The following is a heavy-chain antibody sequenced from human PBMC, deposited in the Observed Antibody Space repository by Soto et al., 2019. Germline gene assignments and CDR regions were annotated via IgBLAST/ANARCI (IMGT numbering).Heavy chain of an antibody. J-gene: IGHJ5*02. D-gene: IGHD2-15*01. Sequence: QVQLVQSGAEVKKPGSSVKVSCKASGGTFSSYAISWVRQAPGQGLEWMGGIIPIFGTANYAQKFQGRVTITADKSTSTAYMELSSLRSEDTAVYYCAREGGYCSGGNCLWWFDPWGQGTLVTVSS. CDR3: AREGGYCSGGNCLWWFDP. CDR2: IIPIFGTA. V-gene: IGHV1-69*06. CDR1: GGTFSSYA.